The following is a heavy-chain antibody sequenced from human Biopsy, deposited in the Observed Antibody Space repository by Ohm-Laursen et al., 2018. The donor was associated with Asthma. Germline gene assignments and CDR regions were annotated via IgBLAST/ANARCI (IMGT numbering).Heavy chain of an antibody. CDR2: VYYSGST. CDR3: ARGVDRVTGPLDHFDS. V-gene: IGHV4-59*01. D-gene: IGHD2-21*02. J-gene: IGHJ4*02. Sequence: TLSLTCAVYGGSFSNFYWSWIRQPPGKGLESIGHVYYSGSTNYNPSLKSRVTISIDASKNQFSLKLTSVTAADTAVYYCARGVDRVTGPLDHFDSWGQGTLVTVSS. CDR1: GGSFSNFY.